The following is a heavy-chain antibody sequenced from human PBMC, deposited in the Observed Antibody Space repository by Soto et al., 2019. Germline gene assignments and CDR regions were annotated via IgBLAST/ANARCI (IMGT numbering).Heavy chain of an antibody. J-gene: IGHJ4*02. CDR2: ISATGGST. CDR1: GFTFNNYA. V-gene: IGHV3-23*01. Sequence: EVQVLDSGGGLVQPGGSLRLSCAASGFTFNNYAMNWVRQAPGKVLEWVATISATGGSTYYADSVKGRFTISRDNSKNSLYLQMNGLRVEDTAVYYCAIDRLAGNFDYWGQGTQVTVSS. CDR3: AIDRLAGNFDY.